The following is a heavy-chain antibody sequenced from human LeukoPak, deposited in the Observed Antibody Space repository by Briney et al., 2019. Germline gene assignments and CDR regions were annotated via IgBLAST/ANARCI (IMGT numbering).Heavy chain of an antibody. CDR1: GYSFTNYW. V-gene: IGHV5-51*01. Sequence: GESLKISCKGSGYSFTNYWIGWVRQMPGKGLECMGIIYPGDSDTRYSPSFQGQVTISADKSISTAYLQWSSLKASGSAMYYCARQPIAATGNNWFDPWGQGTLVTVSS. J-gene: IGHJ5*02. CDR3: ARQPIAATGNNWFDP. D-gene: IGHD6-13*01. CDR2: IYPGDSDT.